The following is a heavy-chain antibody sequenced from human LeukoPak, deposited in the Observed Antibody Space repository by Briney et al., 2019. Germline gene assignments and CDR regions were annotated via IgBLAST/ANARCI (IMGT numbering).Heavy chain of an antibody. CDR1: GFTLSDYY. CDR2: VSSTGSTT. Sequence: GGSLRLSCAASGFTLSDYYMSWIRQAPGQGLEWVSYVSSTGSTTYYADSVKGRFTISRDNAKNSLYLQMNSLRVEDTAVYYCARDSIADAFDIWGQGTMVTVSS. V-gene: IGHV3-11*04. CDR3: ARDSIADAFDI. J-gene: IGHJ3*02. D-gene: IGHD6-6*01.